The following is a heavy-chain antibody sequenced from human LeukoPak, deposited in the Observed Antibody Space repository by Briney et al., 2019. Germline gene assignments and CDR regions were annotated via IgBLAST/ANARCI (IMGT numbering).Heavy chain of an antibody. CDR1: GFPFSSYS. D-gene: IGHD3-16*02. J-gene: IGHJ4*02. CDR2: ISGSGSSI. CDR3: ARDLSRSRPFDY. V-gene: IGHV3-48*02. Sequence: PGGSLRLSCAASGFPFSSYSMNWARQAPGKGLEWVSFISGSGSSIYYADSVKGRFTISRDTAKNSLYLQMNSLRDEDTAMYYCARDLSRSRPFDYWGQGTLVTVSS.